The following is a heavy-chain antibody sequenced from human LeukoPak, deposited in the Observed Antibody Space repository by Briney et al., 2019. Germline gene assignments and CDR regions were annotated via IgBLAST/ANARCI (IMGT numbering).Heavy chain of an antibody. Sequence: ALRLSCAASGFTFSSYAMHWVRQAPGKGLEWVAVISYDGSNKYYADSVKGRFTISRDNSKNTLYLQMNSLRAEDTAVYYCAREHYYDSSGYPHFDYWGQGTLVTVSS. J-gene: IGHJ4*02. D-gene: IGHD3-22*01. CDR3: AREHYYDSSGYPHFDY. CDR1: GFTFSSYA. CDR2: ISYDGSNK. V-gene: IGHV3-30*04.